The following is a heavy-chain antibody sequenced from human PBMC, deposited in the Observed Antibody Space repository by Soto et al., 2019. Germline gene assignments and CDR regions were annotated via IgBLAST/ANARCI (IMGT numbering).Heavy chain of an antibody. J-gene: IGHJ5*02. CDR3: ASSSVDLDLGP. D-gene: IGHD5-12*01. V-gene: IGHV3-21*01. Sequence: EVQLVESGGGLVKPGGSLRLSCAASGFTFSSYSMNWVRQAPGKGLEWVSSISSSSSYLYYADSVKGRFTISRDNANNSLYLQMKRLRAEDTAVYYCASSSVDLDLGPWGQGTLVTVSS. CDR1: GFTFSSYS. CDR2: ISSSSSYL.